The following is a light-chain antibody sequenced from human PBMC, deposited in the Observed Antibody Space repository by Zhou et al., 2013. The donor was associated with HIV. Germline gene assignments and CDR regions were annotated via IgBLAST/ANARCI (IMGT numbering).Light chain of an antibody. CDR3: QQRSDWPIT. Sequence: EIVLTQSPATLSLSPGQRATLSCRASQSVRSYLAWYQQKPGQAPRLLIYDASNRATGIPARFSGSGSGTDFTLTISSLEPEDFAVYYCQQRSDWPITFGQG. V-gene: IGKV3-11*01. CDR2: DAS. CDR1: QSVRSY. J-gene: IGKJ5*01.